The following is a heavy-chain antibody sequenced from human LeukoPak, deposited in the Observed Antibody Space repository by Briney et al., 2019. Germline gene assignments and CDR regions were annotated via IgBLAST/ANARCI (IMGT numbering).Heavy chain of an antibody. J-gene: IGHJ4*02. D-gene: IGHD3-16*02. V-gene: IGHV4-34*01. CDR2: INHSGST. CDR1: GGSFSGYY. CDR3: ARSQRVWGSYRRDYYFDY. Sequence: SETLSLTCAVYGGSFSGYYWSWIRQPPGKGLEWIGEINHSGSTNYNPSLKSRVTISVDTSKNQFSLKLSSVTAADTAVYYCARSQRVWGSYRRDYYFDYWGQGTLVTVSS.